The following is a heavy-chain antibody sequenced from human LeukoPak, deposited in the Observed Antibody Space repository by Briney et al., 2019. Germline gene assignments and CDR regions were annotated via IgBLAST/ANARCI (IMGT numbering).Heavy chain of an antibody. Sequence: GECLRLSCAASGFTFSTYWMHWVRQAPGKGLVWVSRINSDGSHTSYADSVKGRFTISRDNAKKTLYLQMNNLRAEDTAVYYCATGGGGSEYWGQGTLVTVSS. CDR1: GFTFSTYW. CDR3: ATGGGGSEY. D-gene: IGHD3-16*01. J-gene: IGHJ4*02. V-gene: IGHV3-74*01. CDR2: INSDGSHT.